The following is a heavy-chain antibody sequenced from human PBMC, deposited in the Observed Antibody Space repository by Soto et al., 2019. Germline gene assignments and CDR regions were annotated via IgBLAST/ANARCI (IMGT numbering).Heavy chain of an antibody. V-gene: IGHV4-61*08. CDR2: IYFSGRT. D-gene: IGHD2-21*01. Sequence: SETLPLTCTVSGDSISSGEYYWTWIRHPPGNGLEWVGHIYFSGRTNYIPSLESRVTISLDTSKNQFSLKLTSVTAADTAVYSCARLVGVAISPWRQGTLVTSPQ. CDR3: ARLVGVAISP. CDR1: GDSISSGEYY. J-gene: IGHJ4*02.